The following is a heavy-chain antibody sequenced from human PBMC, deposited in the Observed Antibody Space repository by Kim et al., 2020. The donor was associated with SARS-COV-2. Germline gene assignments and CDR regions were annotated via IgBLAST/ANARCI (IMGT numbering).Heavy chain of an antibody. Sequence: SETLSLTCTVSGGSISSYYWSWIRQPPGKGLEWIGYIYYNGSTNYNPSLKSRVTISVDTSKNQFSLKLSSVTAADTAFYYCSRHAYYYDSSGYDNSHRGYFQHWGQGTLVTVSS. J-gene: IGHJ1*01. CDR2: IYYNGST. CDR3: SRHAYYYDSSGYDNSHRGYFQH. CDR1: GGSISSYY. D-gene: IGHD3-22*01. V-gene: IGHV4-59*08.